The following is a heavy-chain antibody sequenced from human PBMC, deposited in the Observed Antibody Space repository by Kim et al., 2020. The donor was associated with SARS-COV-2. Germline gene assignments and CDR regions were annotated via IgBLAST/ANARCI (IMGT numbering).Heavy chain of an antibody. J-gene: IGHJ4*02. CDR3: ARSRPTTEGDHALGY. V-gene: IGHV4-4*02. D-gene: IGHD1-1*01. CDR1: GDSMSSRNW. CDR2: IYYTGTT. Sequence: SETLSLTCAVSGDSMSSRNWWSWVRQPPGKGLEWIGEIYYTGTTNYSPSLKSRVTMSLDKSKNQLSLTLTSVTAADTAFYYCARSRPTTEGDHALGYWGRGTPVTVSS.